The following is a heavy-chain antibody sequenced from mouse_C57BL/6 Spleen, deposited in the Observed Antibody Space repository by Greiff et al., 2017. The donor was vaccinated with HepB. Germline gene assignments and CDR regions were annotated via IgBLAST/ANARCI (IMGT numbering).Heavy chain of an antibody. CDR1: GFTFSSYA. CDR3: ARDSGTSMDY. J-gene: IGHJ4*01. CDR2: ISDGGSYT. D-gene: IGHD4-1*01. V-gene: IGHV5-4*01. Sequence: EVQVVESGGGLVKPGGSLKLSCAASGFTFSSYAMSWVRQTPEKRLEWVATISDGGSYTYYPDNVKGRFTISRDNAKNNLYLQMSHLKSEDTAMYYCARDSGTSMDYWGQGTSVTVSS.